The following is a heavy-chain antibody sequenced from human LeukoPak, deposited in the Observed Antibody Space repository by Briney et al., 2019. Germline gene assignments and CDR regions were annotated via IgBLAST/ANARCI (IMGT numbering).Heavy chain of an antibody. J-gene: IGHJ4*02. Sequence: PGGSLRLSCAASGFTFSSYGMHWVRQAPGKGLEWVAVMSYDGSNKYYADSVKGRFTISRDNSKNTLYLQMNSLRAEDTAVYYCAKIGHYDSSGYYGTIDYWGQGTLVTVSS. V-gene: IGHV3-30*18. CDR2: MSYDGSNK. CDR3: AKIGHYDSSGYYGTIDY. CDR1: GFTFSSYG. D-gene: IGHD3-22*01.